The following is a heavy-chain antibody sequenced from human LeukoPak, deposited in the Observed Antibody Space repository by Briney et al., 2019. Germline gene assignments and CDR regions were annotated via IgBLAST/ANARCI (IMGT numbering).Heavy chain of an antibody. Sequence: SETLSLTCTVSGYSISSGYYWGWIRQPPGKGLEWIGEINHSGGTNYNPSLKSRVTISLDTSKNQFSLKLSSVTAADTAVYYCARQDYGEVNWGQGTLVTVSS. CDR2: INHSGGT. J-gene: IGHJ4*02. CDR3: ARQDYGEVN. V-gene: IGHV4-38-2*02. D-gene: IGHD4-17*01. CDR1: GYSISSGYY.